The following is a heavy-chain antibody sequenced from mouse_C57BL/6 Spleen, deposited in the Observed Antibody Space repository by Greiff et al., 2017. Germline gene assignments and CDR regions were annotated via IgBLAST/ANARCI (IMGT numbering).Heavy chain of an antibody. J-gene: IGHJ4*01. CDR3: ARGVYSNRYYYAMDY. CDR1: GYAFSSSW. V-gene: IGHV1-82*01. Sequence: VQLQQSGPELVKPGASVKISCKASGYAFSSSWMNWVKQRPGKGLEWIGRIYPGDGDTNYNGKFKGKATLTADKSSSTAYMQLSSLTSEDSAVYFCARGVYSNRYYYAMDYWGQGTSVTVSS. D-gene: IGHD2-5*01. CDR2: IYPGDGDT.